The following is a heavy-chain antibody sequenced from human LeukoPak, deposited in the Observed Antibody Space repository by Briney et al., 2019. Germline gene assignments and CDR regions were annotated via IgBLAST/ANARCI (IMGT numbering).Heavy chain of an antibody. Sequence: QPGRSLRLSCAASGFTFSSYGMHWVRQAPGKGLEWVAFIRYDGSNKYYADSVKGRFTISRDNSKNTLYLQMNSLRAEDTAVYYCAKRGNYDFWSGYSPFDYWGQGTLVTVSS. CDR2: IRYDGSNK. V-gene: IGHV3-30*02. D-gene: IGHD3-3*01. J-gene: IGHJ4*02. CDR1: GFTFSSYG. CDR3: AKRGNYDFWSGYSPFDY.